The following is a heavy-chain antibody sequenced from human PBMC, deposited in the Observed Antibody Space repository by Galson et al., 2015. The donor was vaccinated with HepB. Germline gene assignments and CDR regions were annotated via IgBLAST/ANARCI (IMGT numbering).Heavy chain of an antibody. CDR1: GDSVSSNIAA. CDR2: TSYRSKWYN. V-gene: IGHV6-1*01. Sequence: CAISGDSVSSNIAAWTWIRRSPSRGLEWLGRTSYRSKWYNEYAASVRSRISINPDTAKNQFSLQLNSVTPEDTGIYYCVRDISARFDYWGQGNLVTVSS. CDR3: VRDISARFDY. D-gene: IGHD6-25*01. J-gene: IGHJ4*02.